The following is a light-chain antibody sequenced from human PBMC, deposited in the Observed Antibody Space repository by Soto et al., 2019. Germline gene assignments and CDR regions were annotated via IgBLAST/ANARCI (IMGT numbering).Light chain of an antibody. V-gene: IGLV2-8*01. CDR2: EVS. J-gene: IGLJ2*01. CDR3: SSYAGSNNFVL. CDR1: SSDIGSYNF. Sequence: QSALTQPPSASGSPGQSVTISCTGTSSDIGSYNFVSWYQRHPGKAPKFIIYEVSKRPSGVPDRFSGSKSGNTASLTVSGLQAEDEADYYCSSYAGSNNFVLFGGGTKVTVL.